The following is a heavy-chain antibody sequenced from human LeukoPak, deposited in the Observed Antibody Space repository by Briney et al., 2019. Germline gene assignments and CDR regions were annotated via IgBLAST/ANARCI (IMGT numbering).Heavy chain of an antibody. CDR1: GGSISSGGYY. CDR2: IYYSGST. CDR3: ARTLYDFWSGYQRPWFDY. Sequence: SETLSLTCTVSGGSISSGGYYWSWIRQHPGKGLEWIGYIYYSGSTYYNPSLKSRVTIPVDTSKNQFSLKLSSVTAADTAVYYCARTLYDFWSGYQRPWFDYWGQGTLVTVSS. D-gene: IGHD3-3*01. J-gene: IGHJ4*02. V-gene: IGHV4-31*03.